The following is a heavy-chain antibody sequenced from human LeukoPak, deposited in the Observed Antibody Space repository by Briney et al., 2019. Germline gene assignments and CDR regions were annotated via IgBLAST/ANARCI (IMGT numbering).Heavy chain of an antibody. V-gene: IGHV3-21*01. CDR1: GFTFSSYS. D-gene: IGHD5-12*01. Sequence: GGSLRLSCAASGFTFSSYSMNWVRQAPGKGLEWVSSISRSSSYIYYADSVKGRFTISRDNAKNSLYLQMNSLRAEDTAVYYCARDPPPSGYGFDYWGQGTLVTVSS. CDR3: ARDPPPSGYGFDY. CDR2: ISRSSSYI. J-gene: IGHJ4*02.